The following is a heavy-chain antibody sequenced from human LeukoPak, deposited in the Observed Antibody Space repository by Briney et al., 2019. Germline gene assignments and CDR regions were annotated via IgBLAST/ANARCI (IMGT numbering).Heavy chain of an antibody. CDR1: GFTFSSYG. CDR3: AKDSITMVRGIAY. V-gene: IGHV3-30*02. D-gene: IGHD3-10*01. CDR2: IRYDGSNK. J-gene: IGHJ4*02. Sequence: GGSLRLSCAASGFTFSSYGMHWVRQAPGKGLEWVAFIRYDGSNKDYADSVKGRFTISRDNSKNTLYLQMNSLRAEDTAVYYCAKDSITMVRGIAYWGQGTLVTVSS.